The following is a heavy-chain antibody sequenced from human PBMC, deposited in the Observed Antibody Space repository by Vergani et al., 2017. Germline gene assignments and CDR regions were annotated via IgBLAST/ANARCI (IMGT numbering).Heavy chain of an antibody. Sequence: QVQLVQSGPEVKKPGASVKVSCKASGYDFTNYGLGWVRQAPGQGLEWMGWISAYNDNTKYAQKFQGRVSVTTDTSTTTVYLELRRLTSDDTAVYYCARGQSGSYYRYFEHWGRGTLVIVSS. D-gene: IGHD3-10*01. J-gene: IGHJ1*01. CDR2: ISAYNDNT. CDR1: GYDFTNYG. CDR3: ARGQSGSYYRYFEH. V-gene: IGHV1-18*01.